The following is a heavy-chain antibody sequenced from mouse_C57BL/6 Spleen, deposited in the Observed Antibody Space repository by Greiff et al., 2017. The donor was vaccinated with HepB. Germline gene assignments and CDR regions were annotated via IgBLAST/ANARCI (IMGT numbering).Heavy chain of an antibody. D-gene: IGHD1-1*01. CDR1: GIDFSRYW. V-gene: IGHV4-1*01. J-gene: IGHJ4*01. Sequence: EVQLQESGGGLVQPGGSLKLSCAASGIDFSRYWMSWVRRAPGKGLEWIGEINPDSSTINYAPSLKDKFIISRDNAKNTLYLQMSKVRSEDTALYYCARLYYGSSHYAMDYWGQGTSVTVSS. CDR2: INPDSSTI. CDR3: ARLYYGSSHYAMDY.